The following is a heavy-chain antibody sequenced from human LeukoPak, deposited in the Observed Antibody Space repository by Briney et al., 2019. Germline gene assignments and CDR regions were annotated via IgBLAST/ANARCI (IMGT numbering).Heavy chain of an antibody. J-gene: IGHJ2*01. CDR1: GGSFSGYY. V-gene: IGHV4-34*01. CDR2: INHSGST. CDR3: ARGRRVRYFDL. Sequence: SETLSLTCAVYGGSFSGYYWSWVRQPPGKGLEWIGEINHSGSTNYNPSLKSRGTISVDTSKNQFSLKLSSVTAADTAVYYCARGRRVRYFDLWGRGTLVTVSS. D-gene: IGHD3-10*01.